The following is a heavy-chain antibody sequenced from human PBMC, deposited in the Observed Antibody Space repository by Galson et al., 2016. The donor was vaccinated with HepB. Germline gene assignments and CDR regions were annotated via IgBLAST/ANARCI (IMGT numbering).Heavy chain of an antibody. J-gene: IGHJ5*02. V-gene: IGHV3-11*01. CDR2: ISSNGLTI. D-gene: IGHD4-17*01. Sequence: SLRLSCAASGFTFSDYYMSWIRQAPGKGLEWVSYISSNGLTIYYIDSVKGRFTISRDNAKNSLYLQMNNVRAEDTAVYYCATTDGWFDPWGQGTRVTVSS. CDR3: ATTDGWFDP. CDR1: GFTFSDYY.